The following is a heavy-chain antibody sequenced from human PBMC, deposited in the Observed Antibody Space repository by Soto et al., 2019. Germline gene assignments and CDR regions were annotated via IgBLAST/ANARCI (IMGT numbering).Heavy chain of an antibody. CDR1: GYTFTGYY. Sequence: ASVKVSCKASGYTFTGYYLHWVRQAPGHGLEWMGWINPNTGGTNYAQKFQDRVTMTRDRSISTAYMELSSLRSEDTAVYYCARSTCSSTSCFTFVYWGQGTLVTVSS. D-gene: IGHD2-2*01. CDR3: ARSTCSSTSCFTFVY. V-gene: IGHV1-2*02. J-gene: IGHJ4*02. CDR2: INPNTGGT.